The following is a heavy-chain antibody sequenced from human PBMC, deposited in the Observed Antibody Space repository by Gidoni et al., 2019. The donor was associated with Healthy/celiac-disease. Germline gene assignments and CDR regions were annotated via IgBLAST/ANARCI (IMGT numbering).Heavy chain of an antibody. D-gene: IGHD2-15*01. CDR1: GFTFSSYA. J-gene: IGHJ4*02. V-gene: IGHV3-64D*06. CDR3: VNQPTGGTPLLDY. CDR2: ISSNGGST. Sequence: EVQLVESGGGLVQPGGSLRLSCSASGFTFSSYAMHWVRQAPGKGLEYVSAISSNGGSTYYADSVKGRFTISRDNSKNTLYLQMSSLRAEDTAVYYCVNQPTGGTPLLDYWGQGTLVTVSS.